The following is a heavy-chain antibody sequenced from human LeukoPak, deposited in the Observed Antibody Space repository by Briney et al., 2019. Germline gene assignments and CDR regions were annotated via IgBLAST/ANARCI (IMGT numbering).Heavy chain of an antibody. V-gene: IGHV3-30*02. CDR1: GFTFSSYG. D-gene: IGHD5-18*01. J-gene: IGHJ4*02. Sequence: GGSLRLSCAASGFTFSSYGMHWVRQAPGKGLEWVAFIRYDGSNKYYADSVKGRFTISRDNSKNTLYLQMNSLRAEGTAVYYCAKDGRDTAMVPYYFDYWGQGTLVTVSS. CDR3: AKDGRDTAMVPYYFDY. CDR2: IRYDGSNK.